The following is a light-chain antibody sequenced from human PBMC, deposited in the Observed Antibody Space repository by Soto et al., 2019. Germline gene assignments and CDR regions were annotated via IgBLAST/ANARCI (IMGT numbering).Light chain of an antibody. J-gene: IGKJ1*01. CDR2: GAS. Sequence: EIVLTQSPGTLSLSPGERATLSCRASQSVSSSYFAWYQQRFGQAPRLLIYGASSRATGIPDRFSGSGSGTDFTLTISRLEPDDFAVYYCQQYGSSSWTFGQGTKV. CDR1: QSVSSSY. V-gene: IGKV3-20*01. CDR3: QQYGSSSWT.